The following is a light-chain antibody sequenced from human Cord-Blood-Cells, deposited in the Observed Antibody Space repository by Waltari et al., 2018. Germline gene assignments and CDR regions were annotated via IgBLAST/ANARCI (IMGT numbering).Light chain of an antibody. V-gene: IGLV2-14*03. CDR1: SSDVGGYNY. Sequence: QSALTQPASVSGSPGQSITIPCTGTSSDVGGYNYVSWYQQHPGKAPKRMIYDVSNRPSGVSNRFSGSKSGNTASLTISGLQAEDEADYYCSSYTSSSTHNYVFGTGTKVTVL. CDR3: SSYTSSSTHNYV. CDR2: DVS. J-gene: IGLJ1*01.